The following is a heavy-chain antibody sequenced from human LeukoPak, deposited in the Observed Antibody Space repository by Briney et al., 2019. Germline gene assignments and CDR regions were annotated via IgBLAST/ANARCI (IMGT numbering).Heavy chain of an antibody. V-gene: IGHV4-30-2*01. CDR1: GGSISSGGYY. CDR3: ARAHSSSRDYYYYYMDV. D-gene: IGHD6-6*01. Sequence: SQTLSLTCTVSGGSISSGGYYWSWIRQPPGKGLEWIGYIYHSGSTYYNPSLKSRVTISVDRSKNQFSLKLSSVTAADTAVYYCARAHSSSRDYYYYYMDVWGKGTTVTVSS. J-gene: IGHJ6*03. CDR2: IYHSGST.